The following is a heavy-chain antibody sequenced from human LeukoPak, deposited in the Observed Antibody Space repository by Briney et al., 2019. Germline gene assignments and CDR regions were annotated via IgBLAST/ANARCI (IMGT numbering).Heavy chain of an antibody. CDR1: GFTFSSYA. D-gene: IGHD3-22*01. CDR2: ISGSGGST. Sequence: GGSLRLSCAASGFTFSSYAMSWVRQAPGKGLEWVSAISGSGGSTYYADSVKGRFTISRDNSKNTLYLQMNSLRAEDTAVYYCAKDRPYYDRSVSRLDYWGQGTLVTVSS. J-gene: IGHJ4*02. CDR3: AKDRPYYDRSVSRLDY. V-gene: IGHV3-23*01.